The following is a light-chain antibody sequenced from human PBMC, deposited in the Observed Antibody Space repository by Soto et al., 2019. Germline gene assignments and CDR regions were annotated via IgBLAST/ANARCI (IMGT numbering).Light chain of an antibody. J-gene: IGKJ1*01. V-gene: IGKV3-15*01. CDR3: QQGET. CDR2: GAS. CDR1: QSVSSN. Sequence: EIVMTQSPANLSVSPGERATLSCRASQSVSSNLAWYQQKPGQAPRLLIYGASTRATGIPTRFSGSGSGTEFTLTISSLQSEDFAVYYCQQGETFGQGTKVEIK.